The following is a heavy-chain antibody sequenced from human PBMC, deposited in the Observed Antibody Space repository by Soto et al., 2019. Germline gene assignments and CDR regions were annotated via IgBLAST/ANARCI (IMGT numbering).Heavy chain of an antibody. Sequence: PVGSLRLSCAASGFTFSSYGMHWVRQAPGKGLEWVAVISYDGSNKYYADSVKGRFTISRDNSKNTLYLQMNSLRAEDTAVYYCAKEQFSSSWYDYWGQGTLVTVSS. CDR2: ISYDGSNK. J-gene: IGHJ4*02. CDR3: AKEQFSSSWYDY. CDR1: GFTFSSYG. D-gene: IGHD6-13*01. V-gene: IGHV3-30*18.